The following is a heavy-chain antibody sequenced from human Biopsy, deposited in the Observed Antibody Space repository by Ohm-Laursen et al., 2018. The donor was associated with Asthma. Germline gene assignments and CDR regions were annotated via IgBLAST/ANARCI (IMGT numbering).Heavy chain of an antibody. CDR3: VRDKVVVVPGSKGPTDWFDP. CDR1: GYTFSNYA. V-gene: IGHV1-18*04. J-gene: IGHJ5*02. CDR2: ISGYNGDT. D-gene: IGHD2-15*01. Sequence: GASVKVSCKASGYTFSNYATSWVRQAPGQGLEWMGWISGYNGDTKFAQNVKGRLSLTTDTSTSTAYMELRSLTSDDTAVYYCVRDKVVVVPGSKGPTDWFDPWGQGTLDTVSS.